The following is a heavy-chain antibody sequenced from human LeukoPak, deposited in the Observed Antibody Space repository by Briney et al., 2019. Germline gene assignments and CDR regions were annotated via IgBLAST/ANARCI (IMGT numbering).Heavy chain of an antibody. J-gene: IGHJ4*02. CDR2: ISSSSSTV. Sequence: RPGGSLRLSCAASGFTFSSYSMTWVRQAPGKGLEWVSYISSSSSTVYYADSVKGRFTISRDNAKNSLYLQMNSLRAEDTAVYYCARDSNYYDSSGYYSMIDYWGQGTLVTVSS. V-gene: IGHV3-48*01. CDR1: GFTFSSYS. CDR3: ARDSNYYDSSGYYSMIDY. D-gene: IGHD3-22*01.